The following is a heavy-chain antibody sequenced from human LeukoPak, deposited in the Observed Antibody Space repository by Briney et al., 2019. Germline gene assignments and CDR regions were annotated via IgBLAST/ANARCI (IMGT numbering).Heavy chain of an antibody. V-gene: IGHV4-39*01. CDR1: GGSISSSSYY. CDR2: VYYSGNT. Sequence: SETLSLTCSVSGGSISSSSYYWGWIRQPPGKGLEWIGTVYYSGNTYYNPSLMSRVTISVDTSKNQFSLRLSSVTAADTAVYYCARLLTNSGCFDYWGQGTLVIVSS. J-gene: IGHJ4*02. CDR3: ARLLTNSGCFDY. D-gene: IGHD6-19*01.